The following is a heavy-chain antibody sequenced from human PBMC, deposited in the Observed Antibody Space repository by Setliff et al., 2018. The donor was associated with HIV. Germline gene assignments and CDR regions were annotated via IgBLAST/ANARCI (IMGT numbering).Heavy chain of an antibody. J-gene: IGHJ5*01. V-gene: IGHV4-38-2*02. CDR2: IYHSGST. Sequence: SETLSLTCAVSGYSISSGYYWGWIRQPPGKGLEWIGSIYHSGSTYYNPSLKSRVTISVDTSKNQFSLKLSSVTAADTAVYYCARDAGTSIEESGDAYTWIDSWGQGTLVTVSS. CDR3: ARDAGTSIEESGDAYTWIDS. CDR1: GYSISSGYY. D-gene: IGHD2-21*02.